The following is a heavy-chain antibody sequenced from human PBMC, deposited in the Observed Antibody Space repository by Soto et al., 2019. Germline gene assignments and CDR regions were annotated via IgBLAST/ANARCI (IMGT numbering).Heavy chain of an antibody. D-gene: IGHD3-22*01. CDR2: IYSGGST. Sequence: EVQLLEPGGGLVQPGGSLRLSWAASGFIVSSNYMSWVRQAPGKGLEWVSVIYSGGSTYYADSVKGRFTISRDNSKNTLYLQMNSLRAEDTAVYYWAGVPGVVAIDYWGQGTLVTVSS. CDR3: AGVPGVVAIDY. V-gene: IGHV3-66*01. J-gene: IGHJ4*02. CDR1: GFIVSSNY.